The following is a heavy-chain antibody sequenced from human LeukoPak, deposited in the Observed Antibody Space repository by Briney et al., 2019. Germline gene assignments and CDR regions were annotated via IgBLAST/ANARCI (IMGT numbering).Heavy chain of an antibody. J-gene: IGHJ6*02. Sequence: SETLSLTCTVSGGSVRSGTYYWSWSRQPPGTRLEWIGYVYYSGTTNYNPSFKSRVTMSVDTSKNQFSLKLSSVTAADTAVYYCARGAVVNGLDVWGQGTTVTVSS. CDR1: GGSVRSGTYY. V-gene: IGHV4-61*01. CDR2: VYYSGTT. D-gene: IGHD3-16*02. CDR3: ARGAVVNGLDV.